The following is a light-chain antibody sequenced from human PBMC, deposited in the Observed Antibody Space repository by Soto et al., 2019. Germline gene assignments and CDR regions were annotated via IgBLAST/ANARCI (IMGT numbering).Light chain of an antibody. CDR1: QSISDY. CDR3: QQRSDWAFT. CDR2: DAS. J-gene: IGKJ3*01. Sequence: EIVLTQSPATLSLSPGEIATLSCRASQSISDYLGWYQQKPGQAPRLLIYDASNRATGIPDRFSGSGSGTDFTLTISSLEREDFAVYYCQQRSDWAFTFGPGTKVDIK. V-gene: IGKV3-11*01.